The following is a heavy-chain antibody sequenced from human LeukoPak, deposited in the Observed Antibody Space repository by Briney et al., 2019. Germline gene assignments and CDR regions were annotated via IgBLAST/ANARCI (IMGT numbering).Heavy chain of an antibody. V-gene: IGHV4-34*01. Sequence: SETLSLTCAVYGGSFSGYYWSWIRQPPGKGLEWIGEINHSGSTNYSPSLKSRVTISVDTSKSQFSLKVSSVTAADTAVYYCAKEHSTSYRQIDYWGQGMLVTVSS. CDR1: GGSFSGYY. J-gene: IGHJ4*02. D-gene: IGHD3-16*02. CDR3: AKEHSTSYRQIDY. CDR2: INHSGST.